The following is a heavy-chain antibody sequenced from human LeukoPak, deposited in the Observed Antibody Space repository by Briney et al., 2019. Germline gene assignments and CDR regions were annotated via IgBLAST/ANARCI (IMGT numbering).Heavy chain of an antibody. CDR2: ISAYNGNT. CDR3: ARDEGYYDYVWGSYRYAYFDY. J-gene: IGHJ4*02. D-gene: IGHD3-16*02. CDR1: GYTFTSYG. Sequence: GASVKVSCKASGYTFTSYGISWVRQAPGQGLEWMGWISAYNGNTNYAQKLQGRVTMTTDTSTSTAYMELRSLRSDDTAVYYCARDEGYYDYVWGSYRYAYFDYWGQGTLVTVSS. V-gene: IGHV1-18*01.